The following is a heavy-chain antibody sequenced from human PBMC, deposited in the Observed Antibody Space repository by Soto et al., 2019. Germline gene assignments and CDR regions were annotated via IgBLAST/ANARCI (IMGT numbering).Heavy chain of an antibody. CDR3: AVVPAANGHYGMDV. Sequence: PWGSLRLSCAACGVTVSSNYMNWVRQAPGKGLEWVSYISSSSSTIYYADSVKGRFTISRDNAKNSLYLQMNSLRAEDTAVYYCAVVPAANGHYGMDVWGQGTTVTVSS. J-gene: IGHJ6*02. V-gene: IGHV3-48*01. CDR1: GVTVSSNY. CDR2: ISSSSSTI. D-gene: IGHD2-2*01.